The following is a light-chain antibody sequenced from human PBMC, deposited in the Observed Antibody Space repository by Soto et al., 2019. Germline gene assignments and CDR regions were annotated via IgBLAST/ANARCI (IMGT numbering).Light chain of an antibody. CDR3: SSYAGSNNLGV. CDR2: EVS. J-gene: IGLJ1*01. Sequence: QSALTQPPSASVSPGQSVTISCTGTSSDVGGYNYVSWYQQHPGKAPKLMIYEVSKRPSGVPDRFSGSKSGNTASPTVSGLQAEDEADYYCSSYAGSNNLGVFGTGTKLTVL. CDR1: SSDVGGYNY. V-gene: IGLV2-8*01.